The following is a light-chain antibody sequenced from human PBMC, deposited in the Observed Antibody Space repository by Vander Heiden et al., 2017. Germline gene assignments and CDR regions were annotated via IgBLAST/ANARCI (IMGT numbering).Light chain of an antibody. CDR1: DVGNKA. CDR2: DDR. V-gene: IGLV3-21*02. CDR3: QVWDSSSDHVV. Sequence: SSVLTQPPPVSVAPGQTARISCGGNDVGNKAVHWYHQNPGQAPVLVVYDDRDRPSGIPARFSGSNSANTATLTINRVEAGDEADYYCQVWDSSSDHVVFGGGTKLTVL. J-gene: IGLJ2*01.